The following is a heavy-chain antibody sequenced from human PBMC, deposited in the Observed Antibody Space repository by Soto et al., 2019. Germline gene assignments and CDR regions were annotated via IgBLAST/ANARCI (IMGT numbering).Heavy chain of an antibody. CDR1: GFSINSGYY. V-gene: IGHV4-38-2*01. CDR2: IFHSGTT. Sequence: SETLSLTCAVSGFSINSGYYWGWIRQPPGKGLEWIGSIFHSGTTYYNPSLKSRVIISVDTSKNQFSLDLTSVTVADTAVYYCATPPFYYESSGRMDVWGQGTTVTVFS. D-gene: IGHD3-22*01. J-gene: IGHJ6*02. CDR3: ATPPFYYESSGRMDV.